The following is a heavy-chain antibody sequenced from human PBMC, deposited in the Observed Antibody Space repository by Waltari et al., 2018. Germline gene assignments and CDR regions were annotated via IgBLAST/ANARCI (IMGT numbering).Heavy chain of an antibody. CDR3: ARGFSSWGAFEY. Sequence: GMHWVRQAPGNGVEWVSAMSYHGSNKHYVDSVKGRFTLSMDDSKNTLYLQMNSLTTEDTAVYYGARGFSSWGAFEYWGQGTLVTVSS. V-gene: IGHV3-30*04. J-gene: IGHJ4*02. CDR2: MSYHGSNK. D-gene: IGHD6-13*01. CDR1: G.